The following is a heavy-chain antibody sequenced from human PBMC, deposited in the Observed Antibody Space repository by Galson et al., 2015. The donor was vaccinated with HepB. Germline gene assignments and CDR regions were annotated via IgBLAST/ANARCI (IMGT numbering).Heavy chain of an antibody. CDR2: ISPYNANT. D-gene: IGHD2-15*01. V-gene: IGHV1-18*04. CDR1: GYSFTTNG. J-gene: IGHJ4*02. CDR3: ATDKCCSWGCRLGH. Sequence: SVKVSCKASGYSFTTNGISWVRQAPGQGLEWMGWISPYNANTNYAQRFRGRVTLTTDTSTSTAYMDLRNLRSDDTAVYYCATDKCCSWGCRLGHWAQGTRVAVSS.